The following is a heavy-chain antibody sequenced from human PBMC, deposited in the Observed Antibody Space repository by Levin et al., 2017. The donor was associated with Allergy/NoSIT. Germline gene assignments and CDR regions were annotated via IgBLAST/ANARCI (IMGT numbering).Heavy chain of an antibody. Sequence: GGSLRLSCAASGFTFSSYGLSWVRQAPGKGLEWVSAISGGGGSTYYADSVKGRFTISRDNSKNTLYLQMNSLRAEDTAVYYCARYCSGGSCYSGFDSWGQGILVTVSS. CDR3: ARYCSGGSCYSGFDS. CDR1: GFTFSSYG. J-gene: IGHJ4*02. V-gene: IGHV3-23*01. D-gene: IGHD2-15*01. CDR2: ISGGGGST.